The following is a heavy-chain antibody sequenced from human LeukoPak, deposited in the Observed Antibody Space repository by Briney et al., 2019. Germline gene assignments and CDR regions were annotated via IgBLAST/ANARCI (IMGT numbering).Heavy chain of an antibody. CDR1: GFTVSSNY. CDR3: ARDVPLDSYGYDYYYGMDV. CDR2: IYSGGST. J-gene: IGHJ6*02. V-gene: IGHV3-53*01. Sequence: PGGSLRLSCAASGFTVSSNYMSWVRQAPGKGLEWVSVIYSGGSTYYADSVKGRFTISRDNSKNTLYLQMNSLRAEDTAVYCCARDVPLDSYGYDYYYGMDVWGQGTTVTVSS. D-gene: IGHD5-18*01.